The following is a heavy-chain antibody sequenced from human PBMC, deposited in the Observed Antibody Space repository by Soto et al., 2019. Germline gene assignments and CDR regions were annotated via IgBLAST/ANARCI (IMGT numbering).Heavy chain of an antibody. V-gene: IGHV4-39*01. CDR3: ARHYSSSQGGYYYYYYMDV. CDR2: IYYSGST. CDR1: GCSISSTSYY. J-gene: IGHJ6*03. D-gene: IGHD6-6*01. Sequence: SDTLSLTFTISGCSISSTSYYWGWIRQPPGKGLEWIGSIYYSGSTYYNPSLKSRATISVDTSKNQFSLKLSSVTAADTAVYFCARHYSSSQGGYYYYYYMDVWGKGTTVT.